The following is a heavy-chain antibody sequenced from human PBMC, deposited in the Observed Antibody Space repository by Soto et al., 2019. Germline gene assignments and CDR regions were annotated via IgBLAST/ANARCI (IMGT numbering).Heavy chain of an antibody. Sequence: SETLSLTCTVSGGSNSIHYWNWILQSPWKGLEWIGHIHDSGDTNYNPSLRSRVSISLETSKKQFSLRVNSLAAADTAGYFCARSTVRHAFDIWGQGTVVTVSS. CDR1: GGSNSIHY. V-gene: IGHV4-59*11. D-gene: IGHD4-4*01. CDR2: IHDSGDT. J-gene: IGHJ3*02. CDR3: ARSTVRHAFDI.